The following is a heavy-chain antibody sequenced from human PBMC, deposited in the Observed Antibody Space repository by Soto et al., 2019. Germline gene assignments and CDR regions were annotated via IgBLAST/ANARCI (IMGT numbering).Heavy chain of an antibody. Sequence: SVKVSCKASGGTFSSYAISWVRQAPGQGLEWMGGIIPIFGTANYAQKFQGRVTITADESTSTAYMELSSLRSEDTAVYYCARLDGSRDDFDIWGQGTMVIVSS. V-gene: IGHV1-69*13. CDR1: GGTFSSYA. J-gene: IGHJ3*02. CDR3: ARLDGSRDDFDI. CDR2: IIPIFGTA. D-gene: IGHD1-26*01.